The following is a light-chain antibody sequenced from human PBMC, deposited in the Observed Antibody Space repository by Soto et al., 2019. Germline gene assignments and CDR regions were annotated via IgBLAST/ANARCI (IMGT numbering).Light chain of an antibody. CDR3: QQYGSSPPYT. J-gene: IGKJ2*01. V-gene: IGKV3-20*01. Sequence: VLMQSPGTLSLSPGERATLSCRASQSVSNNYFAWYQQKPGQAPRLPIFGSSDRATGIPDRFSRSGSRTHFAPTISSLEPEDFVVYCWQQYGSSPPYTFGQGTEQQIK. CDR1: QSVSNNY. CDR2: GSS.